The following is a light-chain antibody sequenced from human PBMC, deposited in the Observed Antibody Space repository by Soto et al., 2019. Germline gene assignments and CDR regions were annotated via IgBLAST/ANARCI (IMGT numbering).Light chain of an antibody. CDR3: QQSYSNTLS. J-gene: IGKJ4*01. CDR1: QSIYTY. Sequence: DIQLTQSPSSLSASVGDRVTINCRASQSIYTYLNWFQLKPGKGPKLLIFASSTLQSGVPSRFSGSGSVADFSLTISSLQPEDFATYYCQQSYSNTLSFGGGTRV. V-gene: IGKV1-39*01. CDR2: ASS.